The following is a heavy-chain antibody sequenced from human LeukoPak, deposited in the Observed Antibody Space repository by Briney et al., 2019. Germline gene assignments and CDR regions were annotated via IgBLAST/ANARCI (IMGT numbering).Heavy chain of an antibody. CDR1: GYTFTSYY. D-gene: IGHD3-22*01. CDR2: INPSGGST. J-gene: IGHJ1*01. CDR3: ARGNAYRAYYYDSSGYYTYFQH. Sequence: ASVKVSCKASGYTFTSYYMHWVRQAPGQGLEWMGIINPSGGSTSYAQKFQGRVTMTRDTSTSTVYMELSSLRSEDTAVYYYARGNAYRAYYYDSSGYYTYFQHWGQGTLVTVSS. V-gene: IGHV1-46*01.